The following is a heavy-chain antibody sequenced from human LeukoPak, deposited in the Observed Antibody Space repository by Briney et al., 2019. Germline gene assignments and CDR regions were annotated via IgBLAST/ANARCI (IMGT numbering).Heavy chain of an antibody. CDR2: ISAYNGNT. V-gene: IGHV1-18*01. CDR1: GYTFTSYG. Sequence: ASVKVSCKASGYTFTSYGISWVRQAPGQGLEWMGWISAYNGNTNYAQKLQGRVTMTTDTSTSTAYMELRSLRADDTAVYYCARERYSSGWYSTYYYYYGMDVWGQGTTVPVSS. CDR3: ARERYSSGWYSTYYYYYGMDV. D-gene: IGHD6-19*01. J-gene: IGHJ6*02.